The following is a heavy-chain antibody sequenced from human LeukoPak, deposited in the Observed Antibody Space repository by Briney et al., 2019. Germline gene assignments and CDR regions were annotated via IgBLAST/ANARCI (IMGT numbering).Heavy chain of an antibody. CDR2: INPSGGST. Sequence: ASVKVSCKASGYTFTSYYMHWVRQAPGQGLEWMGIINPSGGSTSYAQKFQGRVTMTRDTSTSTVYMELSSLRSEDTAVYYCARDYYGSGSYSLFHYFDYWGQGTLVTVSS. V-gene: IGHV1-46*01. D-gene: IGHD3-10*01. CDR3: ARDYYGSGSYSLFHYFDY. J-gene: IGHJ4*02. CDR1: GYTFTSYY.